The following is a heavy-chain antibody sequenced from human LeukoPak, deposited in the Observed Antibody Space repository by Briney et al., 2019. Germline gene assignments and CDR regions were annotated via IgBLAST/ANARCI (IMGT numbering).Heavy chain of an antibody. CDR2: IYHSGST. CDR1: GGSISSSNW. J-gene: IGHJ4*02. Sequence: SETLSLTCAVSGGSISSSNWWSWVRQPPGKGLEWIGEIYHSGSTNYNPSLKSRVTISVDKSKNQFSLKLSYVTAADTAVYYCAKEGAAKIAARLDCWGQGTLVTVSS. CDR3: AKEGAAKIAARLDC. D-gene: IGHD6-6*01. V-gene: IGHV4-4*02.